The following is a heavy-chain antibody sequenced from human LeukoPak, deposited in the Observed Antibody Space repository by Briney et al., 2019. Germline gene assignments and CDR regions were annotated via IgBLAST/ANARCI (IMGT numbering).Heavy chain of an antibody. J-gene: IGHJ3*02. CDR2: ISGDEIWT. V-gene: IGHV3-74*01. CDR1: GFTLSNYW. Sequence: GGSLRLPCAASGFTLSNYWMHWVRQAPGKGLVWVSRISGDEIWTSYADSVKGRFIISRDNAKNTLYLQMNSLRTEDTAVYYCAREYNGGPKQTDAFDIWGQGTMVTVSS. D-gene: IGHD2-8*01. CDR3: AREYNGGPKQTDAFDI.